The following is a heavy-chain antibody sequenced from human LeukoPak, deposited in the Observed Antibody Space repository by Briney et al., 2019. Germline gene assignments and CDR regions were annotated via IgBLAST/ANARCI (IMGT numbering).Heavy chain of an antibody. CDR2: IIPIFGTA. J-gene: IGHJ4*02. D-gene: IGHD7-27*01. Sequence: GASVKVSCKASGGTFSSYAISWVRQAPGQGLEWMGGIIPIFGTANYAQKFQGRVTITTDESTSTAYMELSSLRSEDTAVYYCAGRTGEVRSYDYWGQGTLVTVSS. CDR1: GGTFSSYA. CDR3: AGRTGEVRSYDY. V-gene: IGHV1-69*05.